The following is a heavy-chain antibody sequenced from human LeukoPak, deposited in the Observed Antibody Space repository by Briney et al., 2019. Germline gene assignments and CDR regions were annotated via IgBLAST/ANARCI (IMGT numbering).Heavy chain of an antibody. V-gene: IGHV3-53*01. CDR3: ARGGSGNYYSPVYYFDY. CDR1: RFTASTNY. J-gene: IGHJ4*02. Sequence: PGGSLRLSCAASRFTASTNYMSWVRQALGRGLECVSVVYSGGNTYYADSVKGRFTISRDNSENTLYLQMNNLRAEDTAVYYCARGGSGNYYSPVYYFDYWGQGTLVTVSS. D-gene: IGHD3-10*01. CDR2: VYSGGNT.